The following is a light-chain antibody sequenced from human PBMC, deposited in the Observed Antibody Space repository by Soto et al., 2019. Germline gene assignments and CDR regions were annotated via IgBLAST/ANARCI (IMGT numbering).Light chain of an antibody. CDR3: QQYGSSPLT. CDR1: QSVSSNY. V-gene: IGKV3-20*01. J-gene: IGKJ4*01. Sequence: IVLTQSPGTLSLSPGERATLSCSASQSVSSNYLAWYQQKPGQAPKVLIYRASSRATGIPDRFSGSGSGTDFTLTISRLEPEDFAVYYCQQYGSSPLTFGGGTKVEIK. CDR2: RAS.